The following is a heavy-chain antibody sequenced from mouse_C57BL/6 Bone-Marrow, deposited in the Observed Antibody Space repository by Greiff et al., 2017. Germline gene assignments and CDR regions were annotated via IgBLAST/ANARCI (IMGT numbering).Heavy chain of an antibody. CDR1: GYTFPSYW. V-gene: IGHV1-69*01. Sequence: QVQLQQSGAELVMPGASVKLSCKASGYTFPSYWMHWVKQRPGQGLEWIGEIDPSDSYTNYNQKFKGKSTLTVDKSSSTAYMQLSSLTSEDSAVYYCARDYGYEGGYAMDYWGQGTSVTVSS. D-gene: IGHD2-2*01. CDR2: IDPSDSYT. J-gene: IGHJ4*01. CDR3: ARDYGYEGGYAMDY.